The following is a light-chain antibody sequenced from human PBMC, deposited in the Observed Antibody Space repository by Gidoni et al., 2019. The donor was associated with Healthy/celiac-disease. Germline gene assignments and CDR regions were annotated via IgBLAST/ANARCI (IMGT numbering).Light chain of an antibody. J-gene: IGLJ2*01. CDR1: NIGSKS. Sequence: SSVLTQPPSVSVAPGQTARIPCGGNNIGSKSVHWYQQKPGQAPVLVVYDDSDRPSGIPERFSGSNAGNTATLTISRVEAGDEADYYCQVWDSSSDHPGVFGGGTKLTVL. V-gene: IGLV3-21*02. CDR2: DDS. CDR3: QVWDSSSDHPGV.